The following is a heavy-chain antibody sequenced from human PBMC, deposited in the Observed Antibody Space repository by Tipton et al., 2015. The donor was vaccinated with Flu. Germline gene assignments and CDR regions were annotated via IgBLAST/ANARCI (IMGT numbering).Heavy chain of an antibody. D-gene: IGHD4-11*01. J-gene: IGHJ6*02. CDR2: IYYSGST. V-gene: IGHV4-59*01. CDR1: GGSISTYY. CDR3: ARVSNYYYGMDV. Sequence: TLSLTCTVSGGSISTYYWSWLRQPPGKGLEWIGHIYYSGSTHYNPSLKSRVTISVDTSKNQFSLNLSSVTAADTAVYYCARVSNYYYGMDVWGQGTTVTVSS.